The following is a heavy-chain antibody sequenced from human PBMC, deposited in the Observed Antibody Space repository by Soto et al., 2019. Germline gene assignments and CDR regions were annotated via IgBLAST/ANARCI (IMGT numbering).Heavy chain of an antibody. D-gene: IGHD6-19*01. V-gene: IGHV3-48*02. CDR1: GFTFSSYS. Sequence: GGSLRLSCAASGFTFSSYSMNWVRQAPGKGLEWVSYISSSSSTIYYADSVKGRFTISRDNAKNSLHLQMNSLRDEDTAVYYCASNHRGWLVLSYNYGMDVWGQGTTVTVSS. J-gene: IGHJ6*02. CDR3: ASNHRGWLVLSYNYGMDV. CDR2: ISSSSSTI.